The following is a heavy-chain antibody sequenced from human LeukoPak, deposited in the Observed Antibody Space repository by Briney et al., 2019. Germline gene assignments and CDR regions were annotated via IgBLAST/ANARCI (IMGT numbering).Heavy chain of an antibody. CDR1: GYSFTSYW. CDR2: IYPGDSDT. D-gene: IGHD5-18*01. Sequence: GESLKISCKGSGYSFTSYWIGWVRQMPGKGLEWMGIIYPGDSDTRYSPSFQGQVTISADKSISTAYLQWSSLKASDTAMYYCARGLEYSYGDYYYYYMDVWGKGTTVTVSS. J-gene: IGHJ6*03. CDR3: ARGLEYSYGDYYYYYMDV. V-gene: IGHV5-51*01.